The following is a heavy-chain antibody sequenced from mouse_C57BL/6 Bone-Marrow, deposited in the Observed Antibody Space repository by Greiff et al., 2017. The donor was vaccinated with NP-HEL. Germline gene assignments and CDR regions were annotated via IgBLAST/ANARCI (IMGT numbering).Heavy chain of an antibody. V-gene: IGHV5-4*01. CDR2: ISDGGSYS. CDR3: ARDVVSGTDY. Sequence: EVQVVESGGGLVKPGGSLKLSCAASGFTFSSYAMSWVRQTPEKRLEWVATISDGGSYSYYPDNVKGRFTISRDNAKNNLYLQMSHLKSEDTAMYYCARDVVSGTDYWGQGTTLTVSS. J-gene: IGHJ2*01. CDR1: GFTFSSYA. D-gene: IGHD4-1*01.